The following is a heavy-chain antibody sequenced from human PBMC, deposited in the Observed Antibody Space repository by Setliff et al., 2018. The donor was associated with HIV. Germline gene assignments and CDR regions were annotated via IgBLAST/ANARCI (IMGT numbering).Heavy chain of an antibody. D-gene: IGHD2-15*01. CDR1: GGSFNGYY. CDR3: ARARRAGSGPKYFQH. CDR2: INHSGST. Sequence: SETLSLTCAVYGGSFNGYYWSWIRQPPGKGLEWIGEINHSGSTNYNPSLRSRVTMSVDKSKNQFSLRLSSVTAADTAVYYCARARRAGSGPKYFQHWGQGTLVTVSA. V-gene: IGHV4-34*01. J-gene: IGHJ1*01.